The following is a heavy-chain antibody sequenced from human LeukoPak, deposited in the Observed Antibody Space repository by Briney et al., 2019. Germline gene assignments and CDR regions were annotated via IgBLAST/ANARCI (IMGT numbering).Heavy chain of an antibody. Sequence: EASVKVSCKASGYTFTGYYMHWVRQAPGQGLEWMGWINPNSGGTNYAQKFQGRVTMTRDTSISTAYMELSRLRSDDTAVYYCARSYYDSSGYPKYFQHWGQGTLVTVSS. CDR1: GYTFTGYY. J-gene: IGHJ1*01. V-gene: IGHV1-2*02. CDR2: INPNSGGT. D-gene: IGHD3-22*01. CDR3: ARSYYDSSGYPKYFQH.